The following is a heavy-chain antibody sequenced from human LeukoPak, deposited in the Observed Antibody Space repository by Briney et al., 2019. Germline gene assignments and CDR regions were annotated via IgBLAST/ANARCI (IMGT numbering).Heavy chain of an antibody. CDR3: AGSAGTPYYFDY. V-gene: IGHV4-59*08. D-gene: IGHD6-13*01. CDR1: GGSISSYY. Sequence: SETLSLTCTVSGGSISSYYRSWIRQPPGKGLEWIGYIYYSGSTNYNPSLKSRVTISVDTSKNQFSLKLSSVTAADTAVYYCAGSAGTPYYFDYWGQGTLVTVSS. J-gene: IGHJ4*02. CDR2: IYYSGST.